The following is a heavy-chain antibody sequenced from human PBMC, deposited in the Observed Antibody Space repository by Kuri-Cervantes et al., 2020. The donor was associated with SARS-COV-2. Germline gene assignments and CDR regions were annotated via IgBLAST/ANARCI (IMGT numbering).Heavy chain of an antibody. CDR2: ISSSSSYI. Sequence: GESLKISCAASGFTFSSYSMNWVRHAPGKGLEWVSSISSSSSYIYYADSVKGRFTISRDNAKNSLCLQMNSLRAEDTAVYYCARARTIAAHPENWFDPWGQGTLVTVSS. CDR1: GFTFSSYS. D-gene: IGHD6-6*01. V-gene: IGHV3-21*01. CDR3: ARARTIAAHPENWFDP. J-gene: IGHJ5*02.